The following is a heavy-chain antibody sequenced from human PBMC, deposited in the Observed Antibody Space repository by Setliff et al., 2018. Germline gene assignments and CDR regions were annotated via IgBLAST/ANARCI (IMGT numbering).Heavy chain of an antibody. CDR1: GYSISSGYY. CDR3: ASRATYYNFWSGYYLY. J-gene: IGHJ4*02. CDR2: IYHSGST. Sequence: SETLSLTCAVSGYSISSGYYWGWIRQPPGKGLEWIGSIYHSGSTYYNPSLKSRVTISVDTSKNQLSLKLSSMTAADTAVYYCASRATYYNFWSGYYLYWGQGTLVTVSS. V-gene: IGHV4-38-2*01. D-gene: IGHD3-3*01.